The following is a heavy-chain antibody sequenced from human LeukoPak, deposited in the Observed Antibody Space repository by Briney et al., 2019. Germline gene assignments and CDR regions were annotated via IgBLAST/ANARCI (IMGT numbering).Heavy chain of an antibody. Sequence: PGGSLRLSCAASGFTFSSYSMNWVRQAPGKGLEWVSAISGSGGSTYYADSVKGRFTISRDNSKNTLYLQMNSLRAEDTAVYYCASLAIWFGELLSPRDFDYWGQGTLVTVSS. CDR1: GFTFSSYS. D-gene: IGHD3-10*01. J-gene: IGHJ4*02. CDR2: ISGSGGST. CDR3: ASLAIWFGELLSPRDFDY. V-gene: IGHV3-23*01.